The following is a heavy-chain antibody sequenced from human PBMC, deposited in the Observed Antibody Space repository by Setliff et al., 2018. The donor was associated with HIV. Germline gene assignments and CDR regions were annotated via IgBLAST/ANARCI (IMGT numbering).Heavy chain of an antibody. CDR3: ARWGYSRDGMDV. J-gene: IGHJ6*02. Sequence: PGGSLRLSCAASGFTFNSYGIHWVRQAPGKGLEWVALIWYDASKKEYSDSVKGRFNILRDDSKKTAYLQMNSLRDEDTAVYYCARWGYSRDGMDVWGQGTTVTVSS. D-gene: IGHD4-4*01. V-gene: IGHV3-33*01. CDR2: IWYDASKK. CDR1: GFTFNSYG.